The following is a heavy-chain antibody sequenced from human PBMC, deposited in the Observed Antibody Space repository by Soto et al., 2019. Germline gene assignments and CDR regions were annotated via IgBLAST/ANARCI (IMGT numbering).Heavy chain of an antibody. CDR1: GYTFTSYG. J-gene: IGHJ6*02. V-gene: IGHV1-18*04. D-gene: IGHD2-15*01. CDR2: ISAYNGNT. Sequence: GASVKVSCKASGYTFTSYGISWVRQAPGQGLEWMGWISAYNGNTNYAQKLQGRVTMTTDTSTSTAYMELRSLRSDDTAVYYRARVDSISCSGGSCYSRWFYYYYYGMDVWGQGTTVTVSS. CDR3: ARVDSISCSGGSCYSRWFYYYYYGMDV.